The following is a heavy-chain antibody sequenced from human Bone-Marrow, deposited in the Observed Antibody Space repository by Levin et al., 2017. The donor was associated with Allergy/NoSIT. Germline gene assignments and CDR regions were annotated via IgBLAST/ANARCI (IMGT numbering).Heavy chain of an antibody. CDR2: ISGTGRGT. V-gene: IGHV3-23*01. J-gene: IGHJ5*02. CDR3: AKGRADMILDLMDP. D-gene: IGHD3-16*01. Sequence: TGGSLRLSCAASGFPFSNYAMTWVRQAPGKGLEWVSTISGTGRGTFYADSVKGRFTISRDNSQNPLYLQISSLRAADTAVYYCAKGRADMILDLMDPWGQGTLVTVSS. CDR1: GFPFSNYA.